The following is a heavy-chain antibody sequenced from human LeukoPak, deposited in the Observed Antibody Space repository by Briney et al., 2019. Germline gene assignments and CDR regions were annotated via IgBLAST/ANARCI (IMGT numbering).Heavy chain of an antibody. CDR1: GFTFDDYA. Sequence: GGSLRLSCAASGFTFDDYAMHWIRQAPGKGLEWVSGISWNSVMIGYADSVKGRFTISRDNAKNSLYLQMNSLRAEDTALFYCAKVRSSGWFQGSFDIWGQGTMVTVSS. CDR3: AKVRSSGWFQGSFDI. CDR2: ISWNSVMI. J-gene: IGHJ3*02. D-gene: IGHD2-15*01. V-gene: IGHV3-9*01.